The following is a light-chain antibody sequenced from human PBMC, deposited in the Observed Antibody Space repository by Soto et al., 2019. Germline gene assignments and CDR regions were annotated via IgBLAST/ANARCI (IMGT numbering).Light chain of an antibody. V-gene: IGLV6-57*01. CDR1: SGSIASNY. J-gene: IGLJ3*02. CDR2: EDN. Sequence: NFMLTQPHSVSESPGKTVTISCTRSSGSIASNYVQWYQQRPGSSPTTVIYEDNQRPSGVPDRFSGSIDSSSNSASLTISGLKTEDEADYYCQSYESSQGGFGGGTKGTVL. CDR3: QSYESSQGG.